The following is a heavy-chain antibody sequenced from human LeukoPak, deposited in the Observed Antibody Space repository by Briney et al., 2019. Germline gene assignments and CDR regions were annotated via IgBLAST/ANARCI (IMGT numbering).Heavy chain of an antibody. CDR3: ARIAAAGTNIDY. CDR2: IYYSGST. V-gene: IGHV4-39*07. D-gene: IGHD6-13*01. CDR1: GGSISSSSYY. J-gene: IGHJ4*02. Sequence: PSETLSLTCTVSGGSISSSSYYWGWIRQPPGKGLEWIGSIYYSGSTYYNPSLKSRVTISVDTSKNQFSLKLSSVTAADTAVYYCARIAAAGTNIDYWGQGTLVTVSP.